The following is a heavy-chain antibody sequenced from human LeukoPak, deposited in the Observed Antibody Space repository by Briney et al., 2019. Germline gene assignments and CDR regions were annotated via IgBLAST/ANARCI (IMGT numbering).Heavy chain of an antibody. Sequence: GASVKVSCKASEGTFSNSAISWVRQAPGQGLEWMGGIIPILGTSTYAQRFQGRVTITADRSTSTAYMQLSSLRSEDTAVYYCARAAVAGTRHYYYYYMDVWGKGTTVTVSS. J-gene: IGHJ6*03. CDR3: ARAAVAGTRHYYYYYMDV. D-gene: IGHD6-19*01. V-gene: IGHV1-69*06. CDR1: EGTFSNSA. CDR2: IIPILGTS.